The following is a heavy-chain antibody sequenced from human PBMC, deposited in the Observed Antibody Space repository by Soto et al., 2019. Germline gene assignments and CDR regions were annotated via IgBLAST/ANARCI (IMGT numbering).Heavy chain of an antibody. CDR2: VYYSGTT. CDR1: GGSVSDKTYY. CDR3: ARTTAVPNTLRSRYFFDY. V-gene: IGHV4-61*01. Sequence: WETLSLTCSVSGGSVSDKTYYWSWIRQPPGKRLEWIGYVYYSGTTNYNPSLKSRVTISVDLSKNRFSLRLSSVTTADTALYYCARTTAVPNTLRSRYFFDYWGQGTLVTVSS. D-gene: IGHD4-17*01. J-gene: IGHJ4*02.